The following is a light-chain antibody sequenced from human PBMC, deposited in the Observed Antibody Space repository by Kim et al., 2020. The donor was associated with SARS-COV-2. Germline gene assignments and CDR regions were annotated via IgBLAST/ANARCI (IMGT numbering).Light chain of an antibody. Sequence: PGETATLTCGRQNIGSRDVHWYQQKPGQAPRMVVDDDSDRPSGIPERFSGSNSGNTATLTISRVEAGDEADYYCQVWDSSSDHSAVFGGGTQLTVL. J-gene: IGLJ2*01. CDR1: NIGSRD. CDR3: QVWDSSSDHSAV. CDR2: DDS. V-gene: IGLV3-21*02.